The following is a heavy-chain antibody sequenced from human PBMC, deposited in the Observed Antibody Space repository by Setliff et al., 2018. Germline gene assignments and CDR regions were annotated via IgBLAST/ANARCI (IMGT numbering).Heavy chain of an antibody. Sequence: PSETLSLTCTVSGGSISSGSYYWSWIRQPAGKGLEWIGHIYTSGSTNYNPSLKSRVTIPVDTSKNQFSLKLSPVTAADTAVVYCARAAEYYDFRSGYYGTLTRYMGVWGKWTTVTVSS. J-gene: IGHJ6*03. CDR3: ARAAEYYDFRSGYYGTLTRYMGV. D-gene: IGHD3-3*01. V-gene: IGHV4-61*09. CDR2: IYTSGST. CDR1: GGSISSGSYY.